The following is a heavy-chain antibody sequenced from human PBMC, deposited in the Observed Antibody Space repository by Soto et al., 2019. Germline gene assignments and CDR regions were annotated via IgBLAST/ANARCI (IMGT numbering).Heavy chain of an antibody. V-gene: IGHV5-51*01. CDR3: AASIFYYGMDV. CDR2: IYPGDSDT. CDR1: GYRFTTYW. J-gene: IGHJ6*02. Sequence: GESLNISGKTSGYRFTTYWSACVRQMPGKGPEWMGIIYPGDSDTKYNPSFQGQVTISADKSITTTYLQWSSLKASDTAIYYCAASIFYYGMDVWGQGTTVTVSS.